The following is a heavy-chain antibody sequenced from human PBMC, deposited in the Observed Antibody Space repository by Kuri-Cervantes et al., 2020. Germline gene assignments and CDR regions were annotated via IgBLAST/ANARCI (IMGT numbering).Heavy chain of an antibody. CDR1: GFTFSSYG. V-gene: IGHV3-30*03. D-gene: IGHD3-3*01. J-gene: IGHJ4*02. CDR2: ISYDGSNK. CDR3: TTDKELYYDLWSGYYRTFDY. Sequence: GESLKISCAASGFTFSSYGMHWVRQAPGKGLEWVAVISYDGSNKYYADSVKGRFTISRDDSKNTLYLQMNSLKTEDTAVYYCTTDKELYYDLWSGYYRTFDYWGQGTLVTVSS.